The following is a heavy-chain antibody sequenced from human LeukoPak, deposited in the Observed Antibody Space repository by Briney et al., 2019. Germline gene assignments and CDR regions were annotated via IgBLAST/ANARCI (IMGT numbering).Heavy chain of an antibody. J-gene: IGHJ3*02. V-gene: IGHV4-59*08. Sequence: SETLSLTCTVSGGSISSYYWSWIRQPPGQGLEWIGYIYYSGSTNYHPSLKSRVTISVDTSKNQLSQKLSSVPGADTAVYYCARAHYYDSSDAFDSGGQGTMVTVSS. CDR3: ARAHYYDSSDAFDS. CDR2: IYYSGST. CDR1: GGSISSYY. D-gene: IGHD3-22*01.